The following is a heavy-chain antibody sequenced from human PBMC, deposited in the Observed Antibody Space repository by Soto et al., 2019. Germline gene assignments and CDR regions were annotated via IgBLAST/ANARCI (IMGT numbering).Heavy chain of an antibody. D-gene: IGHD4-17*01. CDR2: IRAYDANT. Sequence: GPSVTVSCTAFGYTFASYVISWVRQAPGQGLEWMGWIRAYDANTNYAQKLQDRVTMTTDTSTSTAYMELRSLRSDDTAIYYCARGTTVTGYYYYMDVWGKGTTVTVSS. CDR1: GYTFASYV. V-gene: IGHV1-18*01. CDR3: ARGTTVTGYYYYMDV. J-gene: IGHJ6*03.